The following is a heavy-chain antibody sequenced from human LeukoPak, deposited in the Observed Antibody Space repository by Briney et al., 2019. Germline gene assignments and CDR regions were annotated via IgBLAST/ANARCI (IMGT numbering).Heavy chain of an antibody. J-gene: IGHJ6*02. CDR3: AKDLGSPLSLNYYYYGMDV. CDR1: GFTFSSYG. V-gene: IGHV3-30*18. Sequence: GRSLRLSCAASGFTFSSYGMHWVRQAPGKGLEWVAVISYDGSNKYYADSVKGRFTISRDNSKSTLYLQMNSLRAEDTAVYYCAKDLGSPLSLNYYYYGMDVWGQGTTVTVSS. CDR2: ISYDGSNK. D-gene: IGHD7-27*01.